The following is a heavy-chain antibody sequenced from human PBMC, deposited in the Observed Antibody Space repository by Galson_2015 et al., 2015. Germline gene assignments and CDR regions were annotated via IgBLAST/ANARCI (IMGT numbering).Heavy chain of an antibody. CDR3: ARSCSGGSCYEGDY. D-gene: IGHD2-15*01. J-gene: IGHJ4*02. CDR2: IYTSGST. CDR1: GGSISSGSYY. Sequence: TLSLTCTVSGGSISSGSYYWSWIRPPAGEGLEWIGRIYTSGSTNYNPSLKSRVTISVDTSKNHFSLKLSSVTAADTAVYYCARSCSGGSCYEGDYWGQGTLVTVSS. V-gene: IGHV4-61*02.